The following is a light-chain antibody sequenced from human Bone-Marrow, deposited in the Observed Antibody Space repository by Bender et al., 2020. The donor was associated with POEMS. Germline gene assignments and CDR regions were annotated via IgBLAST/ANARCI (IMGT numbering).Light chain of an antibody. J-gene: IGLJ2*01. Sequence: SYELTQPPSVSVSPGQPATVTCFGDKLGGKYVWWYQHKSGQSPVLVMSQDDKRSGDVRGLFAGYTAGTTAALIIGGPQAMEEEDYYCQAWGGSTVVFGGGTKLTVL. CDR2: QDD. CDR3: QAWGGSTVV. V-gene: IGLV3-1*01. CDR1: KLGGKY.